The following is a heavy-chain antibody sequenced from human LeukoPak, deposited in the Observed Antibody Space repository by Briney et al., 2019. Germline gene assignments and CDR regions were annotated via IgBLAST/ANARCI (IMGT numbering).Heavy chain of an antibody. D-gene: IGHD1-26*01. CDR1: GGSISSSSYY. V-gene: IGHV4-61*01. J-gene: IGHJ6*03. CDR3: ARSPSGSRLYYYYYYMDV. Sequence: SETLSLTCTVSGGSISSSSYYWSWIRQPPGKGLEWIGYIYYSGSTNYNPSLKSRVTISVDTSKNQFSLKLSSVTAADTAVYYCARSPSGSRLYYYYYYMDVWGKGTTVTISS. CDR2: IYYSGST.